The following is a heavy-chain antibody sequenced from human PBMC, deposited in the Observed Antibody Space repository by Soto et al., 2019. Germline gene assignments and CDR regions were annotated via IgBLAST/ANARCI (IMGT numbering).Heavy chain of an antibody. J-gene: IGHJ5*02. CDR1: GGTFSRYT. CDR3: ARGSTIVRGAPSWFDP. D-gene: IGHD3-10*01. V-gene: IGHV1-69*02. Sequence: QVQLVQSGAEVKKPGSSVKVSCKASGGTFSRYTINWVRQAPGQGLEWMGRIIPIAAIANYTQKFQGRVTITVDNSSTTAYMELSSMRSDATAVYYCARGSTIVRGAPSWFDPWGQGPLVTVSS. CDR2: IIPIAAIA.